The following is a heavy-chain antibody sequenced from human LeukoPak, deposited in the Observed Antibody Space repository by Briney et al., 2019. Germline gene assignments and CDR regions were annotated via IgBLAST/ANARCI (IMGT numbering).Heavy chain of an antibody. CDR1: GGTFSSYA. CDR3: ARDNYAGANCFDP. D-gene: IGHD1-7*01. CDR2: IIPIFGTA. V-gene: IGHV1-69*05. Sequence: GASVKVYCKASGGTFSSYAISWVRQAPGQGIEWMGGIIPIFGTANYAQKFQGRVTITTDESTSTAYMERSSLRSEDTAVYYCARDNYAGANCFDPWGQGTLVTVSS. J-gene: IGHJ5*02.